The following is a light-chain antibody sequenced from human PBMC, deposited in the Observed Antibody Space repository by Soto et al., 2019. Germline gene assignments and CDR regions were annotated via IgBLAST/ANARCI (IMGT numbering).Light chain of an antibody. V-gene: IGLV2-14*01. J-gene: IGLJ1*01. CDR1: SSDVGGYNY. CDR3: RSSTSRSTGF. Sequence: QSALTQPASVSGSPGQSITISCTGTSSDVGGYNYVSWYQQHPGKAPKLMIYDVSNRPSGVSNRFSGSKSGNTASLTISGFQAEEEVFYYCRSSTSRSTGFLATGSTVTVL. CDR2: DVS.